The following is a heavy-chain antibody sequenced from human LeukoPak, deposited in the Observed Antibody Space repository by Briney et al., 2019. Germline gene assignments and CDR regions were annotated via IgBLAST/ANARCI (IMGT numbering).Heavy chain of an antibody. Sequence: GGSLRLSCAASGFTFSSYAIHWVRQAPGKGLEWVAVIWYDGSDKYYGDSVKGRFTISRDNSKNTLYLQMNSLRAEDTAVYYCARGESECSGGSCYLRHWGQGTLVTVSS. D-gene: IGHD2-15*01. CDR2: IWYDGSDK. CDR3: ARGESECSGGSCYLRH. V-gene: IGHV3-33*08. J-gene: IGHJ4*02. CDR1: GFTFSSYA.